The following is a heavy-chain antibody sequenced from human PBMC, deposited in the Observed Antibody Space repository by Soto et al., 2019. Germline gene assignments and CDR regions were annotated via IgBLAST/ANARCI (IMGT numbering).Heavy chain of an antibody. J-gene: IGHJ4*02. V-gene: IGHV4-30-4*01. D-gene: IGHD5-12*01. Sequence: PSETLSLTCTVSGGSISSGDYYWNWIRQSPGKGLEWIGSIFYSGKTYYNPSLKSRVSISVDTSKNEFSLRLNSVTAADTALYYCARTEDGYNTNFEYWGQGTLVTASS. CDR3: ARTEDGYNTNFEY. CDR2: IFYSGKT. CDR1: GGSISSGDYY.